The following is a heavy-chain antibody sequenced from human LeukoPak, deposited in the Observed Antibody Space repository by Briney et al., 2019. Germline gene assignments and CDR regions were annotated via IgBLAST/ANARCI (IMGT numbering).Heavy chain of an antibody. D-gene: IGHD3-22*01. CDR1: GYTFTSYY. Sequence: ASVKVSCKASGYTFTSYYIHWVRQAPGQGLEWMGVINPSGGGTSYAQKFQGRVTMTRDTSTSTVYMDLRNLRSEDTAVYFCARDMIAVPSNWFDPWGQGTLVTVSS. CDR3: ARDMIAVPSNWFDP. V-gene: IGHV1-46*01. J-gene: IGHJ5*02. CDR2: INPSGGGT.